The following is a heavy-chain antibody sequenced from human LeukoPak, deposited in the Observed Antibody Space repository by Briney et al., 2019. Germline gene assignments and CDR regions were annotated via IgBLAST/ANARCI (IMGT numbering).Heavy chain of an antibody. CDR2: INPNSGGT. V-gene: IGHV1-2*06. J-gene: IGHJ6*03. CDR3: ARERGKSYYYYYYMDV. Sequence: ASVKVSCKASGYTFTGYYMHWVRQAPGQGLEWMGRINPNSGGTNYAQKFQGRVTMTRDTSISTAYVELSRLRSDDTAVYYCARERGKSYYYYYYMDVWGKGTTVTVSS. CDR1: GYTFTGYY.